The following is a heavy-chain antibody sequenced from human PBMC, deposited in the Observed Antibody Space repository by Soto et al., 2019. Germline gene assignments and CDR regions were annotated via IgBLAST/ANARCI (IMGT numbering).Heavy chain of an antibody. CDR2: ISYDGSNK. V-gene: IGHV3-30-3*01. CDR3: ARGRGLPDAFDI. D-gene: IGHD5-12*01. J-gene: IGHJ3*02. CDR1: GFTFSSYA. Sequence: GGSLRLSCAASGFTFSSYAMHWVRQAPGKGLEWVAVISYDGSNKYYADSVKGRFTISRDNSKNTLYLQMNSLRAEDTAVYYCARGRGLPDAFDIWGQGTMVTVS.